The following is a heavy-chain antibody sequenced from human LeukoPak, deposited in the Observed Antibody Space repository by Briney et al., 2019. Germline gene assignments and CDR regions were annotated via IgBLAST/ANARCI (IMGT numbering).Heavy chain of an antibody. V-gene: IGHV4-31*03. CDR2: IYYSGST. J-gene: IGHJ4*02. CDR1: GGSISSGGYY. Sequence: PSQTLSLTCTVSGGSISSGGYYWSWIRQHPGKGLEWIGYIYYSGSTYYNPSLKSRVTISVDTSKNQFSLKLSSVTAADTAVYYCARTTLPYYYGSGSHDYPYFDYWGQGTLVTVSS. D-gene: IGHD3-10*01. CDR3: ARTTLPYYYGSGSHDYPYFDY.